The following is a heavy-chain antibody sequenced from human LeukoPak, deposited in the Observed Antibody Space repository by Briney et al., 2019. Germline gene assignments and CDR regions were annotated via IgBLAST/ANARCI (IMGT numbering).Heavy chain of an antibody. CDR3: ASLPAATYYAFDI. CDR1: GGSISSSSYY. V-gene: IGHV4-31*03. J-gene: IGHJ3*02. Sequence: PSETLSLTCTVSGGSISSSSYYWGWIRQPPGKGLEWIGYIYYSGSTYYNPSLKSRVTISVDTSKNQFSLKLSSVTAADTAVYYCASLPAATYYAFDIWGQGTMVTVSS. D-gene: IGHD2-2*01. CDR2: IYYSGST.